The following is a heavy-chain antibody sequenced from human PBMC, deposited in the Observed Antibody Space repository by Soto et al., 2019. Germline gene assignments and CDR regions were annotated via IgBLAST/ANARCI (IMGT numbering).Heavy chain of an antibody. CDR3: ARSGVQQLVRGYYYYMDV. CDR1: GYSFTSYW. CDR2: IYPGDSDT. Sequence: GESLKISCKGSGYSFTSYWIGWVRQMPGKGLEWVGIIYPGDSDTRYSPSFQGQVTISADKSISTAYLQWSSLKASDTAMYYCARSGVQQLVRGYYYYMDVWGKGTTDTVSS. J-gene: IGHJ6*03. D-gene: IGHD6-13*01. V-gene: IGHV5-51*01.